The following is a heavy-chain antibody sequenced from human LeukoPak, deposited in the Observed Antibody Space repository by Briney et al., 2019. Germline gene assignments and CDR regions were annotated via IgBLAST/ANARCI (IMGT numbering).Heavy chain of an antibody. Sequence: PGGSLRLSCAASGFTFSSYSMNWVRQAPGKGLEWVSSISSSSSYIYYADSVKGRFTISRDNAKNSLYLQMNSLRAGDTAVYYCARDGSLLWFGELARTFDYWGQGTLVTVSS. V-gene: IGHV3-21*01. J-gene: IGHJ4*02. CDR3: ARDGSLLWFGELARTFDY. CDR1: GFTFSSYS. CDR2: ISSSSSYI. D-gene: IGHD3-10*01.